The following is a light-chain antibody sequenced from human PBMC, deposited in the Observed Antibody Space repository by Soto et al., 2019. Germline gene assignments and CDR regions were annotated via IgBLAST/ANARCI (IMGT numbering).Light chain of an antibody. CDR2: DND. CDR1: SSNIGDNY. CDR3: GTWDDRLDGNYV. J-gene: IGLJ1*01. Sequence: QSELTQPPSVSAAPGQQVTISCSGSSSNIGDNYVSWYQHLPGTAPKLVVYDNDRRPSGIPGRFSGSKSGTSATLVITGLQTGDEADYYCGTWDDRLDGNYVFGTGTKLTVL. V-gene: IGLV1-51*01.